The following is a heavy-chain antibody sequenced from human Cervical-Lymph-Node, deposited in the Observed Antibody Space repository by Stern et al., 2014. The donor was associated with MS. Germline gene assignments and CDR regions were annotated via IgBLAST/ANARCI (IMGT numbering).Heavy chain of an antibody. Sequence: DQLVQSGGGLAHPGRSLRLSCAASEFTFTTYAMTWVRQAPGKGLEWVATISASGNSTYFADSVKGRFTVSRDNSNNTVYLQMSNLTAEDTAIYFCAKDDGYIGFDYWGQGTPVTVSS. CDR1: EFTFTTYA. J-gene: IGHJ4*02. CDR3: AKDDGYIGFDY. D-gene: IGHD5-18*01. V-gene: IGHV3-23*04. CDR2: ISASGNST.